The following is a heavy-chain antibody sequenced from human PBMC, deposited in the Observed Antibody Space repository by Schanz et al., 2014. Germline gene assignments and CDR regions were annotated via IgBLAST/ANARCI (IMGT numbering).Heavy chain of an antibody. J-gene: IGHJ5*02. D-gene: IGHD2-15*01. Sequence: EVQLVEFGGGLVQPGGSLRLSCAASGFTFSTSAMCWVRQVPGRGVQGVSAILGLASTTYYADSMKGRFTISRDKSNTLLYLQMNSLGADDAAVYYGTRYVRPDRRGNWFDPWGQGTLVTVSS. CDR2: ILGLASTT. CDR1: GFTFSTSA. CDR3: TRYVRPDRRGNWFDP. V-gene: IGHV3-23*04.